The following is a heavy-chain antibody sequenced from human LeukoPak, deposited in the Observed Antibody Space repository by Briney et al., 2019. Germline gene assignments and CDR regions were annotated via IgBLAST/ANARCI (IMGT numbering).Heavy chain of an antibody. Sequence: KPSETLSLTCTVSGYSISSGFYWGWIRQPPGKGLECIGSIYHSGSTYYNPPLKSRATISVATSKNQFSLNLSSVTAAATAMYYCARAVVTSRSFFDYWGQGTLVTVSS. CDR2: IYHSGST. J-gene: IGHJ4*02. V-gene: IGHV4-38-2*02. CDR3: ARAVVTSRSFFDY. D-gene: IGHD4-23*01. CDR1: GYSISSGFY.